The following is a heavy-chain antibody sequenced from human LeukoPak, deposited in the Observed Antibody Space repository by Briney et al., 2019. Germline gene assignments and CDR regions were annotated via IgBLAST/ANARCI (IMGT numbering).Heavy chain of an antibody. CDR3: ARESLELSNFDY. Sequence: SETLSLTCTVSGGSVSSGSYYWSWIRQPPGKGLEWIGYIYYSGSTNYNPSLKSRVTIPVDTPKNQFSLKLSSVTAADTAVYYCARESLELSNFDYWGQGTLVTVSS. J-gene: IGHJ4*02. D-gene: IGHD1-7*01. V-gene: IGHV4-61*01. CDR1: GGSVSSGSYY. CDR2: IYYSGST.